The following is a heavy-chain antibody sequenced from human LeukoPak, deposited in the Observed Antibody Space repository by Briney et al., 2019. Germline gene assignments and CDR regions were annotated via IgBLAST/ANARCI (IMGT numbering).Heavy chain of an antibody. J-gene: IGHJ4*02. V-gene: IGHV3-30*04. D-gene: IGHD6-19*01. Sequence: GGSLRLSCAASGFTFSSYAMHWVRQAPGKGLEWVAVISYDGSNKYYADSVKGRFTISRDNSKNTLYLQMNSLRAEDTAVYYCAKDQTTYSSGWLPDYWGQGTLVTVSS. CDR2: ISYDGSNK. CDR3: AKDQTTYSSGWLPDY. CDR1: GFTFSSYA.